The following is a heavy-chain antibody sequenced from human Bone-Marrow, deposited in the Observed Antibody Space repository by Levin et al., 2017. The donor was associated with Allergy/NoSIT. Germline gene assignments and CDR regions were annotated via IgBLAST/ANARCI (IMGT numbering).Heavy chain of an antibody. CDR1: GFTFDDYA. CDR3: AKSIAAKRIDY. V-gene: IGHV3-9*01. Sequence: GGSLRLSCAASGFTFDDYAMHWVRQASGKGLEWVSGISWNSGSIGYADSVKGRFTISRDNAKNSLYLQMNSLRAEDTALYYCAKSIAAKRIDYWGQGTLVTVSS. J-gene: IGHJ4*02. CDR2: ISWNSGSI. D-gene: IGHD6-13*01.